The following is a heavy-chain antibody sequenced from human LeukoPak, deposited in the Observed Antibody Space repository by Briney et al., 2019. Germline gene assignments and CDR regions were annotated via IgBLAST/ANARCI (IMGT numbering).Heavy chain of an antibody. V-gene: IGHV4-34*01. Sequence: SETLSLTCAVYGGTFGGYYWTWVRQPPGERPEWIGEINHFGNTNYNSSLKSRVTISVDTSKHQFSLKLHSVTAADTAVYYCARLGYSYGHFDYWGQGTLVTVSS. CDR1: GGTFGGYY. CDR2: INHFGNT. D-gene: IGHD5-18*01. J-gene: IGHJ4*02. CDR3: ARLGYSYGHFDY.